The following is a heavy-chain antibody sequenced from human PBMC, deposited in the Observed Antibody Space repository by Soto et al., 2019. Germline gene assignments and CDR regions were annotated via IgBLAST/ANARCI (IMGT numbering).Heavy chain of an antibody. CDR1: GDTFKNCV. V-gene: IGHV1-69*01. CDR3: AAELGFGKLSVV. D-gene: IGHD3-10*01. Sequence: QVQVVQSGVEVRRPGSSVKVSCKASGDTFKNCVISWVRQAPGQGLEWMGGMIPLFGTTDFAQRFQGRLTITTDESTTTAYMELSRLRSEDTATYYCAAELGFGKLSVVWGQGITVIVSS. J-gene: IGHJ6*02. CDR2: MIPLFGTT.